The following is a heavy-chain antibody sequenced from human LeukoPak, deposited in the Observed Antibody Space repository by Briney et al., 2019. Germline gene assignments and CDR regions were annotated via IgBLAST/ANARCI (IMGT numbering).Heavy chain of an antibody. CDR1: GGSISSSSYY. CDR3: ARHGGNDYYYYGVDV. D-gene: IGHD4-23*01. V-gene: IGHV4-39*01. Sequence: PSETLSLTCTVSGGSISSSSYYWGWIRQPPGKGLEWIGSIYYSGSTYYNPSLKSRVTISVDTSKNQFSLKLSSVTAADTAVYYCARHGGNDYYYYGVDVWGQGTTVIVSS. J-gene: IGHJ6*02. CDR2: IYYSGST.